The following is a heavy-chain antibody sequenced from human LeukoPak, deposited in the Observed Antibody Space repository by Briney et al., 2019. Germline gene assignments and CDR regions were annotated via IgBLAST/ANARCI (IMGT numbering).Heavy chain of an antibody. CDR2: ISDRGST. CDR3: ARGAEYYAIWRGYAGYSDY. CDR1: GYSISNGYY. D-gene: IGHD3-3*01. J-gene: IGHJ4*02. Sequence: NPSETLSLTCTVSGYSISNGYYWGWIRQPPGKGLEWVGSISDRGSTYYNPSLRSRITISLDRSKQKFSLKLTSVTAADTAVYFCARGAEYYAIWRGYAGYSDYWGQGISVTVSS. V-gene: IGHV4-38-2*02.